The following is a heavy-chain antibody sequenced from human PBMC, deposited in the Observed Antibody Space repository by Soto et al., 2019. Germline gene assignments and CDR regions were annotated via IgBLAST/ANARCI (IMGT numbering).Heavy chain of an antibody. J-gene: IGHJ5*02. CDR2: IFYSGST. CDR3: ARAHSGSFWFDP. CDR1: VGSVSSNSYY. V-gene: IGHV4-61*01. D-gene: IGHD6-6*01. Sequence: PSETLSLTCTVSVGSVSSNSYYWSWIRQPPGKGLEWIAYIFYSGSTTYNPSLRSRVAISVDTSKNQFSLKLSSVTAADTAIYYCARAHSGSFWFDPWGQGTLVTVSS.